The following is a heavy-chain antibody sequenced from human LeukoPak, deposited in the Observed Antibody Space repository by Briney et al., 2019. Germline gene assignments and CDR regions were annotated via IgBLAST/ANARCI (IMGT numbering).Heavy chain of an antibody. J-gene: IGHJ4*02. CDR3: ASRRDGYNAPFEY. V-gene: IGHV3-21*06. CDR2: ITSRSSYI. CDR1: GFTFSTYT. D-gene: IGHD5-24*01. Sequence: GGSLRLSCAASGFTFSTYTMDWVRQAPGKGLQWVSSITSRSSYIYYADPVKGRFTISRDNAKNLLYLQMNSLRAEDTAVYYCASRRDGYNAPFEYWGQGTLATVSS.